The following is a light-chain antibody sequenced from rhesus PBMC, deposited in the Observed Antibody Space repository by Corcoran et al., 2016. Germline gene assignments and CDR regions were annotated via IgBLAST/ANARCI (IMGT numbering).Light chain of an antibody. CDR1: ESVSVFGINL. CDR2: QAT. J-gene: IGKJ1*01. V-gene: IGKV7-13*01. CDR3: LQNKDSQT. Sequence: DIVLTQSPASLAVSSGQRATIPCRASESVSVFGINLIHWYQQKPGQPPKLLIYQATNKYTGVTARLSGRGTGTDFRLPSNPVEADDAADYYCLQNKDSQTFGEGTKVEI.